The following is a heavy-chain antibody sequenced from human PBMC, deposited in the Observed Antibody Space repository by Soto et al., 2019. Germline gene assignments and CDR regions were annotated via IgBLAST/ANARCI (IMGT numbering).Heavy chain of an antibody. CDR2: IWYDGTNK. CDR1: GFIFSNYG. V-gene: IGHV3-33*01. CDR3: ARAGDIVMGTHELGAFDI. Sequence: SLRLSCAASGFIFSNYGMHWVRQAAGKWLEWVAVIWYDGTNKYYADSVKGRFTISRDNSKNALYLQMNSLRAEDMAVYYCARAGDIVMGTHELGAFDIWGQGTVVTVS. J-gene: IGHJ3*02. D-gene: IGHD5-18*01.